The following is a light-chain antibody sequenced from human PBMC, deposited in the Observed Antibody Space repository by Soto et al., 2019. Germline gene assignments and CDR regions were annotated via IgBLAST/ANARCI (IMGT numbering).Light chain of an antibody. CDR1: SSDVGGYNY. V-gene: IGLV2-14*01. J-gene: IGLJ1*01. CDR2: DVS. CDR3: SSYTSSSTRV. Sequence: QSALTQPASVSGSPGQSITISCTGTSSDVGGYNYVSWYHQHPGKAPKLMIYDVSNRPSGVSNRFSGSKSGNTASLTISGLQAEDEADYYCSSYTSSSTRVFGTVTKLTVL.